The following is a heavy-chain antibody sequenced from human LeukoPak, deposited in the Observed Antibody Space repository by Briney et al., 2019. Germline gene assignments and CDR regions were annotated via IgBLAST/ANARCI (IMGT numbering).Heavy chain of an antibody. CDR1: GFTFSSYA. CDR2: ISYDGSNK. CDR3: AREGALLLSTPLDAFDI. Sequence: GGSLRLSCAASGFTFSSYAMHWVRQAPGKGLEWVAVISYDGSNKYYADSVKGRFTISRDNSKNTLYLQMNSLRAEDTAVYYCAREGALLLSTPLDAFDIWGQGTMVTVSS. J-gene: IGHJ3*02. V-gene: IGHV3-30-3*01. D-gene: IGHD3-10*01.